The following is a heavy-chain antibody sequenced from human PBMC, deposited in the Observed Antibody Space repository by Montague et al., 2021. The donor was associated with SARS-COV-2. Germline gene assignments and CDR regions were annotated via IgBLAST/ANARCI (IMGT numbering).Heavy chain of an antibody. V-gene: IGHV4-34*01. Sequence: SETLSLTCAVYGGSFSGNYWSWIRQPPGEGLEWIGEINHYGSTNYNPSLKSRVTMSVDTSKNQFSLKLSSVTAADTAVYYCARGLPVTTLFYCFGMDVWGQGTTVTVSS. D-gene: IGHD4-11*01. J-gene: IGHJ6*02. CDR3: ARGLPVTTLFYCFGMDV. CDR1: GGSFSGNY. CDR2: INHYGST.